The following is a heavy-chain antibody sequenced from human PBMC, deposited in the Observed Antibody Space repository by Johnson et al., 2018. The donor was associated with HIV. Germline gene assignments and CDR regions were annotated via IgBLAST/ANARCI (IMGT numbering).Heavy chain of an antibody. CDR2: INWNGDST. Sequence: VQLVESGGGLVQPGRSLRLSCAASGFTFDDYAMSWVRQGPGKGLAWVSGINWNGDSTGYVDSVKGRFTISRDNAKNSLYLQMICLRAEDTAVYYCARDRQEYCGNLNDSLDIWGQGTIVTVSS. CDR1: GFTFDDYA. CDR3: ARDRQEYCGNLNDSLDI. J-gene: IGHJ3*02. V-gene: IGHV3-20*04. D-gene: IGHD4-23*01.